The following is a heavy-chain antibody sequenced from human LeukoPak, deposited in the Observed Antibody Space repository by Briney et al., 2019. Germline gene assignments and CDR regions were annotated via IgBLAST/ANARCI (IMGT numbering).Heavy chain of an antibody. CDR3: ARDLYGDYAMER. CDR2: ISYDGINK. CDR1: GFTFSSNA. J-gene: IGHJ4*02. V-gene: IGHV3-30*04. D-gene: IGHD4-17*01. Sequence: GGSLRLSCAASGFTFSSNAMHWVRQAPGKGLEWVTFISYDGINKYYADSVKGRFTISRDNSKNTLYLQIDSLRTEDTAIYYCARDLYGDYAMERWGQGTLVTVSS.